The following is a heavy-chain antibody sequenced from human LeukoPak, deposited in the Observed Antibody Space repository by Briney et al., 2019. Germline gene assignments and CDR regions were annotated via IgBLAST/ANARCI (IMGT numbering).Heavy chain of an antibody. CDR1: GFTFDDYA. J-gene: IGHJ3*02. D-gene: IGHD6-19*01. CDR2: ISWNSGSI. V-gene: IGHV3-9*01. CDR3: ANLGASGWYPDVGAFDI. Sequence: PGGSLRLSCAASGFTFDDYAMHWVRQAPGKGLEWVSGISWNSGSIGYADSVKGRFTISRDNAKNSLYLQMNSLRAEDTALYYCANLGASGWYPDVGAFDIWGRGTMVTVSS.